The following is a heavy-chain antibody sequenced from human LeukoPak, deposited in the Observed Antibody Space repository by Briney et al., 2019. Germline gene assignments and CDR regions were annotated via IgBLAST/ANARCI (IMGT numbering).Heavy chain of an antibody. J-gene: IGHJ4*02. CDR2: IYHSGST. Sequence: SETLSLTCAVSGGSISSSNWWSWVRQPPGKGLEWIGEIYHSGSTNYNPSLKSRVTISVDTSKNQFSPRLSSVTAADTAVYYCARALYYYDSIDYWGQGTLVTVSS. D-gene: IGHD3-22*01. CDR3: ARALYYYDSIDY. CDR1: GGSISSSNW. V-gene: IGHV4-4*02.